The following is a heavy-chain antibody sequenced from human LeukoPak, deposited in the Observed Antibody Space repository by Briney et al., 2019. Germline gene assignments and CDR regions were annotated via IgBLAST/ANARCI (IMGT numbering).Heavy chain of an antibody. V-gene: IGHV1-46*01. CDR1: GYTFTSYY. Sequence: GASVKVSCKASGYTFTSYYMHWVRQAPGQGLEWMGIINPSGGSTSYAQKFQGRVTITTDESTSTAYMELSSLRSEDTAVYYCARSLGGGSSWYDYWGQGTLVTVSS. CDR2: INPSGGST. D-gene: IGHD6-13*01. CDR3: ARSLGGGSSWYDY. J-gene: IGHJ4*02.